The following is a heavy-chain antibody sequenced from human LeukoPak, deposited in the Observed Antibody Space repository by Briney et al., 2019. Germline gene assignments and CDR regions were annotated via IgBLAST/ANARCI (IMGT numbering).Heavy chain of an antibody. Sequence: GASVRVSCKASGYTFTGYYIHWVRQAPGQGPEWMGWINPNSDGTNYAQKFQGRVTMTRDTSISTAYMELSRLRSDDTAVYYCARGEYSSGWFFDYWGQGTLITVSS. D-gene: IGHD6-19*01. V-gene: IGHV1-2*02. CDR3: ARGEYSSGWFFDY. J-gene: IGHJ4*02. CDR2: INPNSDGT. CDR1: GYTFTGYY.